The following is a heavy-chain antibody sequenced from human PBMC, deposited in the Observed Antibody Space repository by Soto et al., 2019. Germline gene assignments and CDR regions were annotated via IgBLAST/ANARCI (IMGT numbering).Heavy chain of an antibody. J-gene: IGHJ4*02. CDR1: GFTFSSYG. CDR3: ARSPTYSSSWYDY. D-gene: IGHD6-13*01. Sequence: GGSLRLSCAASGFTFSSYGMHWVRQAPGKGLEWVAVIWYDGSNKYYADSVKGRFTISRDNSKNTLYLQMNSLRAEDTAVYYCARSPTYSSSWYDYWGQGTLVTVSS. V-gene: IGHV3-33*01. CDR2: IWYDGSNK.